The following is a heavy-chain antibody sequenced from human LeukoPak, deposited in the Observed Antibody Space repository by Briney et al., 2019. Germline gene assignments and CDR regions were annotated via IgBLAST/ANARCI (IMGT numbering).Heavy chain of an antibody. J-gene: IGHJ4*02. CDR2: IYTSGST. CDR1: GGSISNYY. D-gene: IGHD2-15*01. V-gene: IGHV4-4*07. Sequence: SETLSLTCTVSGGSISNYYWSWTRQPAGKGLEWIGRIYTSGSTHYNPSLKSRVTMSVDTSKNQFSLKLSSVPAANTAVYYCARIYCSGGSCYYFDYWGQGTLVTVSS. CDR3: ARIYCSGGSCYYFDY.